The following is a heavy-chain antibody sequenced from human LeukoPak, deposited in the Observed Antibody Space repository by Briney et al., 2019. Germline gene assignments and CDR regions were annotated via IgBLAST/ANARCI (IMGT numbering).Heavy chain of an antibody. V-gene: IGHV1-2*06. J-gene: IGHJ6*03. Sequence: ASVKVSCKASGYTFTGYYMHWVRQPPGQGLEWMGRINPNSGGTNYALKFQGGVTMTRDTSISTAYMELSRLRSDDTAVYYCARVTPLYYYDSSGYYYYYYYMDVWGKGTTVTVSS. CDR1: GYTFTGYY. CDR2: INPNSGGT. CDR3: ARVTPLYYYDSSGYYYYYYYMDV. D-gene: IGHD3-22*01.